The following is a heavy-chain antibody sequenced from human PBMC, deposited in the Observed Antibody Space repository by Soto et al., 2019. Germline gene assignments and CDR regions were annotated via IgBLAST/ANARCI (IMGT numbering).Heavy chain of an antibody. J-gene: IGHJ5*02. D-gene: IGHD3-3*01. CDR3: ARDWRGAEGSAP. Sequence: QVQLVQSGPEVKKPGASVKISCKASGYTFNTYGFSWVRQAPGQGLEWMGWIGARNGYTNYAQNFQGRVTMTTDTATTTSSLALRSVTRPAWAVYFSARDWRGAEGSAPWGEGTPVTVSS. CDR2: IGARNGYT. CDR1: GYTFNTYG. V-gene: IGHV1-18*01.